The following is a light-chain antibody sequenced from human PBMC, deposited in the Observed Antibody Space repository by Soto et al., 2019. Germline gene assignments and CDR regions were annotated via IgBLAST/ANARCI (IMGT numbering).Light chain of an antibody. CDR3: SSYTTSNTRQIV. CDR1: SSDVGSYNY. J-gene: IGLJ1*01. CDR2: DVS. Sequence: QSVLTQPASVSGSPGQSITISCTGTSSDVGSYNYVSWDQQHPGKAPKFMIYDVSNRPSGVSNRFSGSKSGNTASLTISGLQAEDEADYYCSSYTTSNTRQIVFGTGTKLTVL. V-gene: IGLV2-14*01.